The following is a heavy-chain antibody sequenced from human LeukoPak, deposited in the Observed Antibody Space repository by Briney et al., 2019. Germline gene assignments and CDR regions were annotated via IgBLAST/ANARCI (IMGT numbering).Heavy chain of an antibody. J-gene: IGHJ4*02. CDR2: INSDGSST. CDR1: GFTFSSYW. V-gene: IGHV3-74*01. Sequence: GGSLRLSCAASGFTFSSYWMHWVRQAPGKGLVWVSRINSDGSSTSYADSVKGRFTITRDNAKNTLYLQMNSLRAEDTAVYYCARVPRSAMDYYFDYWGQGTLVTVSS. CDR3: ARVPRSAMDYYFDY. D-gene: IGHD5-18*01.